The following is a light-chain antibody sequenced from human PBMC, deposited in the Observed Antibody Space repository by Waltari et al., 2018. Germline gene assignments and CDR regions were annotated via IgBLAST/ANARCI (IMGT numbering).Light chain of an antibody. J-gene: IGKJ1*01. Sequence: EIVMTQSPATLSVSPGESATLSCRASQSLSNTFAWYQQKPGQAPRLLIYATSTRATGIPARFSGSGSGTEFTLTISSLQSEDFAIYYCQQYKYWPWTFGQGTRVEIK. CDR3: QQYKYWPWT. CDR1: QSLSNT. CDR2: ATS. V-gene: IGKV3D-15*01.